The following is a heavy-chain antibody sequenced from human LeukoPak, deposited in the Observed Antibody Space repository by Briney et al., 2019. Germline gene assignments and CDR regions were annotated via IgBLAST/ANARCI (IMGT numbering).Heavy chain of an antibody. Sequence: GESLKISCKGSGYSFTYYWIAWVRQMPGKGLEWMGIIYPDDSDTRYSPSFQGQVTISADKSISTAYLQWSSLKASETAMYYCARIWLRAFDIWGQGTMVTVSS. CDR3: ARIWLRAFDI. V-gene: IGHV5-51*01. J-gene: IGHJ3*02. CDR2: IYPDDSDT. CDR1: GYSFTYYW. D-gene: IGHD3-16*01.